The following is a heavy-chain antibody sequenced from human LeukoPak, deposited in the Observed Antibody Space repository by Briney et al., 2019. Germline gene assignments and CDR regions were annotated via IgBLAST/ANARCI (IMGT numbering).Heavy chain of an antibody. J-gene: IGHJ4*02. CDR1: GYTFTSYG. CDR3: ATVGDYYDTSY. V-gene: IGHV1-18*01. Sequence: ASVKVSCKASGYTFTSYGISWVRQAPGQGLEWMGWISAYNGNTNYAQRPQGRVTMTTDTSTSTAYMELRSLRSDDTAVYYCATVGDYYDTSYWGQGTLVTVSS. CDR2: ISAYNGNT. D-gene: IGHD3-22*01.